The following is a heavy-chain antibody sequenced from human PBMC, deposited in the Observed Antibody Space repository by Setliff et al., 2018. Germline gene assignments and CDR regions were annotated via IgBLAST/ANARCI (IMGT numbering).Heavy chain of an antibody. D-gene: IGHD3-22*01. Sequence: SVKVSCKASGATFSSHGISWVRQAPGQGLEWMGGTIPMFGTTEYAQKFQGRLTIITDESTNTAFMQLSSLRSDDTAVYYCVREGVDSRSSTDYRYYVDVWGKGTTVTVSS. CDR1: GATFSSHG. CDR2: TIPMFGTT. J-gene: IGHJ6*03. V-gene: IGHV1-69*05. CDR3: VREGVDSRSSTDYRYYVDV.